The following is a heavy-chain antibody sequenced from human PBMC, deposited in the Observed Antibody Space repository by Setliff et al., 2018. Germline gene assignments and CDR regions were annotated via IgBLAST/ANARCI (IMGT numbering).Heavy chain of an antibody. CDR3: ARGVFPDV. CDR2: IKQDGSER. V-gene: IGHV3-7*01. J-gene: IGHJ6*04. CDR1: GFTFGDYA. Sequence: GGSLRLSCTASGFTFGDYAMSWVRQAPGKGLEWVANIKQDGSERYYVDSVKGRFTISRDNAKSSLYLQMNSLRAEDTAVYYCARGVFPDVWGKGTTVTVSS. D-gene: IGHD2-21*01.